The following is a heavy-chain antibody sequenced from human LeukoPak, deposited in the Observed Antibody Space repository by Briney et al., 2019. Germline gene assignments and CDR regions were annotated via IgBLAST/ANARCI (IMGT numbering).Heavy chain of an antibody. D-gene: IGHD6-13*01. CDR2: INPNSGGT. CDR3: ARGSWAAAGTREGDY. CDR1: GYTFTGYY. V-gene: IGHV1-2*02. J-gene: IGHJ4*02. Sequence: ASVKVSCKASGYTFTGYYMHWVRQAPGQGLEWMGWINPNSGGTNYAQKFQGRVTMTRDTSISTAYMELSRLRSDDTAVYYCARGSWAAAGTREGDYWGQGTLVTVSS.